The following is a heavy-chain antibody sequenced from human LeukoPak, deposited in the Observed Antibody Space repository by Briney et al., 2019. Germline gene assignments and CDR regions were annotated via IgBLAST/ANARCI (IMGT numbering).Heavy chain of an antibody. CDR2: IIPIFGTA. V-gene: IGHV1-69*05. CDR1: GGTFSSYA. Sequence: SVKVSCKASGGTFSSYAISWVRQAPGQGLEWMGGIIPIFGTANYAQKFQGRVTITTDESTSTVYMELSSLRSDDTAVYYCARDGEPAVPGGAYFYGMDVWGQGTTVTVSS. J-gene: IGHJ6*02. D-gene: IGHD6-19*01. CDR3: ARDGEPAVPGGAYFYGMDV.